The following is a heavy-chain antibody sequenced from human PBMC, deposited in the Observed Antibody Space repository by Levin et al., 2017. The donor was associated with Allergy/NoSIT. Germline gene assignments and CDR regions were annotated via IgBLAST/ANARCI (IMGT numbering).Heavy chain of an antibody. D-gene: IGHD7-27*01. Sequence: LSLTCAASGFSFSRYWMTWVRQAPGKGLEWVANIDQDGSGIYYGDSLKGRFIMSRDNAKNSLYLQMNSLRVEDTAVYYCAGVDWGKYDHWGQGILVTVSS. J-gene: IGHJ4*02. V-gene: IGHV3-7*03. CDR3: AGVDWGKYDH. CDR1: GFSFSRYW. CDR2: IDQDGSGI.